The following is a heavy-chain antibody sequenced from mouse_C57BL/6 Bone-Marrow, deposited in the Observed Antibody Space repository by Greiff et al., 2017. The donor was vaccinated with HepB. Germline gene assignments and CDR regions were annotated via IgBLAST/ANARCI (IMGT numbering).Heavy chain of an antibody. CDR2: IYPGDGDT. J-gene: IGHJ2*01. D-gene: IGHD1-1*01. CDR3: AREDYGSSGGY. Sequence: VQLQQSGPELVKPGASVKISCKASGYAFSSSWMNWVKQRPGKGLEWIGRIYPGDGDTNYNGKFKGKATLTADKSSSTAYMQLSSLTSEDSAVYVCAREDYGSSGGYWGQGNTLTVSS. CDR1: GYAFSSSW. V-gene: IGHV1-82*01.